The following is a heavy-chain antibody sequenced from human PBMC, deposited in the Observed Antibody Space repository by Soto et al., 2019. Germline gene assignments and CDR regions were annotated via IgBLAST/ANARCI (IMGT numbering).Heavy chain of an antibody. J-gene: IGHJ4*02. CDR1: GDSIGSYF. V-gene: IGHV4-59*12. Sequence: QVHLQESGPGLVKPSETLSLTCTVSGDSIGSYFWSWIRQPPGKGLEWIGYIYYSGTTKYNPSLKSRVTISVDTSKNQFSLKLNSVTASDTAVYYCARGGYSSASTSFYFDHWGQGTLVTVSS. CDR3: ARGGYSSASTSFYFDH. CDR2: IYYSGTT. D-gene: IGHD5-18*01.